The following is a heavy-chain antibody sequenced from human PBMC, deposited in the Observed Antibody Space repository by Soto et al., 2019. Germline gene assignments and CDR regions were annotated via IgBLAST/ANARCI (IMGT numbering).Heavy chain of an antibody. J-gene: IGHJ4*02. V-gene: IGHV1-69*02. CDR1: GGTFSSYT. D-gene: IGHD3-22*01. Sequence: ASVKVSCKASGGTFSSYTISWVRQAPGQGLEWMGRIIPILGIANYAQKFQGRVTITADKSTSTAYMELSSLRSEDTAVYYCARVGGYYDSSSNRMIDYWGQGTPVTVSS. CDR2: IIPILGIA. CDR3: ARVGGYYDSSSNRMIDY.